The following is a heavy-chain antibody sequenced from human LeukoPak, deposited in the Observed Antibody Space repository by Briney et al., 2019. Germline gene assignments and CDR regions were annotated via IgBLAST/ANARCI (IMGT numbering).Heavy chain of an antibody. D-gene: IGHD6-19*01. Sequence: GGSLRLPCAASGFTFSSYALNWVRQAPGKGLEWVSAISGSGGGTYYAASVKGRFTISRDNSKNTLYLQMNSLRAEDTAVYYCAKDDHGGSGWRDYFDYWGQGTLVTVSS. J-gene: IGHJ4*02. CDR2: ISGSGGGT. V-gene: IGHV3-23*01. CDR3: AKDDHGGSGWRDYFDY. CDR1: GFTFSSYA.